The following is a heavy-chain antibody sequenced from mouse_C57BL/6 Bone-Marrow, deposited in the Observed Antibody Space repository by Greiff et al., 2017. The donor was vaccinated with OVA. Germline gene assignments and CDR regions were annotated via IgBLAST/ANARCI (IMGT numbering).Heavy chain of an antibody. CDR1: GFNIKDDY. V-gene: IGHV14-4*01. CDR3: TTGRTRGFDY. CDR2: IDPENGDT. D-gene: IGHD3-1*01. Sequence: EVKLVESGAELVRPGASVKLSCTASGFNIKDDYMHWVKQRPEQGLEWIGWIDPENGDTEYASKFQGKATITADTSSNTAYLQLSSLTSEDTAVYYCTTGRTRGFDYWGQGTTLTVSS. J-gene: IGHJ2*01.